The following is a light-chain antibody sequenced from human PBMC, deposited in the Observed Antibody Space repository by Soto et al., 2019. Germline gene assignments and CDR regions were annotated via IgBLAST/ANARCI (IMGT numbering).Light chain of an antibody. Sequence: DIQMTQSPSSLSASVGDRVTITCRASQSISSYLNWYQQKPGKAPKLLIYDASNMETGDPSKFSGSGTGTDFSFTISSLQSEDMATYYCQQYDKLPRTFVQGTKVDSK. CDR1: QSISSY. J-gene: IGKJ1*01. CDR3: QQYDKLPRT. V-gene: IGKV1-33*01. CDR2: DAS.